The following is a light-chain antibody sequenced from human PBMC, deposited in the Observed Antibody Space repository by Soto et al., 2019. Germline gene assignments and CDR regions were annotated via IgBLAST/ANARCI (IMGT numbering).Light chain of an antibody. CDR3: QEYNNWPPMNT. CDR2: GAS. J-gene: IGKJ2*01. CDR1: QSVSSN. Sequence: EIVMTQSPATLSASPGERATLSCTASQSVSSNLAWYQQKPGQAPRLLIYGASTRATGIPARFSGSGSGTEFTLTISSLESEGFAVYYCQEYNNWPPMNTFGQGAKLEIK. V-gene: IGKV3-15*01.